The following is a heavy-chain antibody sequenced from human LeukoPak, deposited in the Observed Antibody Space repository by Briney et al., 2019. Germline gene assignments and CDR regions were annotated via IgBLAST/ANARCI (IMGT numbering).Heavy chain of an antibody. CDR2: LSGSGDST. D-gene: IGHD5-12*01. J-gene: IGHJ4*02. CDR3: AKVLGSYGYSGYDYGNDY. Sequence: GGSLRLSCAASGFTFSGYAMNWVRQAPGKGLEWVSTLSGSGDSTYYADSVKGRFTISRDNSKNTLYLQMNSLRAEDTAVYYCAKVLGSYGYSGYDYGNDYWGQGTLVTVSS. V-gene: IGHV3-23*01. CDR1: GFTFSGYA.